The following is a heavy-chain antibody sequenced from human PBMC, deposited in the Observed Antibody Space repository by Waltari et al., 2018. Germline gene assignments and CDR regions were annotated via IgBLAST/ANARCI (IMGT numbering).Heavy chain of an antibody. D-gene: IGHD2-15*01. J-gene: IGHJ4*02. CDR3: ARAVEPDY. Sequence: EVQLVESGGGLVQPGGSLRLSCAASGFTFTSYAMSWVRQAPGKGLECVSAISDGGGNTYYADSIKGRFTSSRDNSKNTLYLQMKSLRIEDTAVYHCARAVEPDYWGQGTLVTVSS. CDR2: ISDGGGNT. CDR1: GFTFTSYA. V-gene: IGHV3-23*04.